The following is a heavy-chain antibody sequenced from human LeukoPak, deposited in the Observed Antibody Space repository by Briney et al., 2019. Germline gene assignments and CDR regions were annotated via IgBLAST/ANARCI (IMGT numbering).Heavy chain of an antibody. Sequence: GGSLRLSCAASGFTFSRYAMSWVRQAPGKGLEWVSAISGSGGSTYYADSVKGRFTISRDNSKNTLYLQMNSLRAEDTAVYYCAKDGYYYGSGSYYRPDYWGRGTLVTVSS. CDR1: GFTFSRYA. D-gene: IGHD3-10*01. CDR2: ISGSGGST. CDR3: AKDGYYYGSGSYYRPDY. V-gene: IGHV3-23*01. J-gene: IGHJ4*02.